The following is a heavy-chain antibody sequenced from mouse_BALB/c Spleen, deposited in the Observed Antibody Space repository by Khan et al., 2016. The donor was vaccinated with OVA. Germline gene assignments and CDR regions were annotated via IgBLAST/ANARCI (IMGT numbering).Heavy chain of an antibody. CDR2: IYPGSDIA. Sequence: QVRLQQSGPELEKPGASVKMSCKASGYTFTYYVITWVKQRTGQGLEWIGEIYPGSDIAYYNERFKGKATLTSDKSSNTTYLQLSSLKTEDSAVYFCARGDGCYGYYDYWGQGTTLTVSS. J-gene: IGHJ2*01. CDR1: GYTFTYYV. D-gene: IGHD2-3*01. CDR3: ARGDGCYGYYDY. V-gene: IGHV1-81*01.